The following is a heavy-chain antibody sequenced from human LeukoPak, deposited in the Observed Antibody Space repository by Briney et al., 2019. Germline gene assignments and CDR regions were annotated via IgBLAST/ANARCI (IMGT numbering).Heavy chain of an antibody. CDR2: IYHSGSS. CDR1: GVSVGSGGYS. Sequence: SETLSLTCAVSGVSVGSGGYSWSWIRQPPGKGLEWIGYIYHSGSSYYNPSLKSRVTIPMDRSKNQISLRLTSVTAADTAVYYCASAYCGGDCYHSLLTDWGQGARVIVSS. V-gene: IGHV4-30-2*01. D-gene: IGHD2-21*02. J-gene: IGHJ1*01. CDR3: ASAYCGGDCYHSLLTD.